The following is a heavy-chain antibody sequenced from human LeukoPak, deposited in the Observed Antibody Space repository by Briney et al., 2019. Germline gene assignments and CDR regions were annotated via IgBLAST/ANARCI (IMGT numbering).Heavy chain of an antibody. Sequence: PGGSLRLSCAASGFTFSSYEMNWVRQAPGKGLEWVSYISSSGSTIYYADSVKGRFTISRDNAKNSLYLQMNSLRAEDTAVYYCARDFVRGITRYPMDYWGQGTLVTVSS. D-gene: IGHD3-10*01. CDR3: ARDFVRGITRYPMDY. CDR1: GFTFSSYE. CDR2: ISSSGSTI. J-gene: IGHJ4*02. V-gene: IGHV3-48*03.